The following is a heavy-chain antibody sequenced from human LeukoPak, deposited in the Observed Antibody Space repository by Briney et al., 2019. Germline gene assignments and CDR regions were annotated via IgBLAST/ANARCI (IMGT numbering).Heavy chain of an antibody. D-gene: IGHD6-19*01. V-gene: IGHV3-74*01. CDR2: INTDGTVT. Sequence: GGSLRLSCAASGFTFSKYWMLWVRQAPGKGLESVSRINTDGTVTTYADSVKGRFTVSRDNADNTLFLQMNSVRDEDTAVYYCATKQWLAPPPDSWGQGTPVTVSS. J-gene: IGHJ4*02. CDR1: GFTFSKYW. CDR3: ATKQWLAPPPDS.